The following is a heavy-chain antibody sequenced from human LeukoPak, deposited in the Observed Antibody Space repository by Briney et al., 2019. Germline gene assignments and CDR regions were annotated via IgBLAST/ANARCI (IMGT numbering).Heavy chain of an antibody. D-gene: IGHD6-13*01. J-gene: IGHJ5*02. CDR2: ITSSGSTI. CDR1: GFTFSTYE. V-gene: IGHV3-48*03. Sequence: PGGSLRLSCAASGFTFSTYEMNWVRQTPGKGLEWVSYITSSGSTIYYADSVKGRFTISRNNVKNSLFLQMNSLRAEDTAVYYCARDGIAAAGRPRGNWFDPWGQGTLVTVSS. CDR3: ARDGIAAAGRPRGNWFDP.